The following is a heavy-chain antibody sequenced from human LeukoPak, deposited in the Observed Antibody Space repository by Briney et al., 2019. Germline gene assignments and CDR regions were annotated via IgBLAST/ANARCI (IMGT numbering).Heavy chain of an antibody. CDR2: INHSGST. CDR1: GGSISSYY. CDR3: ARGPRYGDYGRYFDL. D-gene: IGHD4-17*01. J-gene: IGHJ2*01. V-gene: IGHV4-34*01. Sequence: PSETLSLTCTVSGGSISSYYWSWIRQPPGKGLEWIGEINHSGSTNYNPSLKSRVTISVDTSKNQFSLKLSSVTAADPAVYYCARGPRYGDYGRYFDLWGRGTLVTVSS.